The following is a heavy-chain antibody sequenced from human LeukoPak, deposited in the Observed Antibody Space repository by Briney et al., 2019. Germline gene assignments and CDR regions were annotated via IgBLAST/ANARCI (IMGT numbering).Heavy chain of an antibody. CDR2: ISGSGSGGST. D-gene: IGHD5-24*01. CDR3: AKSGYNRFDY. CDR1: GFTFGDYD. Sequence: PGGSLRLSCTASGFTFGDYDMSWVRQAPGKGLEWVSSISGSGSGGSTYYADSVKGRFTISRDNSKNTLYLQMNSLRAEDTAVYYCAKSGYNRFDYWGQGTLVTVSS. J-gene: IGHJ4*02. V-gene: IGHV3-23*01.